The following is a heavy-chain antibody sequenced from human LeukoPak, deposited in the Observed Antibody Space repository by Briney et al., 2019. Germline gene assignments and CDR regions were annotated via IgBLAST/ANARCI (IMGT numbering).Heavy chain of an antibody. CDR1: GSTFSRYA. V-gene: IGHV3-23*01. CDR2: ITASGDST. CDR3: AKNTGGTGYLPLDY. J-gene: IGHJ4*02. Sequence: GGSLRLSCAASGSTFSRYAMSWVRQVPGKGLEWVSTITASGDSTYYADSVKGRFTISRDDSKSTLYLQMNSLRPEDTAVYHFAKNTGGTGYLPLDYWGQGTLVTVSS. D-gene: IGHD3-9*01.